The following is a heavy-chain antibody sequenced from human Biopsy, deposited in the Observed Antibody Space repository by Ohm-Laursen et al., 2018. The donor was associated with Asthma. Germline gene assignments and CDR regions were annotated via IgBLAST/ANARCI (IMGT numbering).Heavy chain of an antibody. Sequence: SVKASCKISGYSLTDLSMHWVRQAPGQGLEWMGGHDHEEGGTVNARRFQGRVTMTEDTSTDKAYMELSSLSSDDPAVYYCASDFPKDYVRYNFQFWGQGTLVTVSS. CDR2: HDHEEGGT. D-gene: IGHD4-17*01. V-gene: IGHV1-24*01. J-gene: IGHJ4*02. CDR3: ASDFPKDYVRYNFQF. CDR1: GYSLTDLS.